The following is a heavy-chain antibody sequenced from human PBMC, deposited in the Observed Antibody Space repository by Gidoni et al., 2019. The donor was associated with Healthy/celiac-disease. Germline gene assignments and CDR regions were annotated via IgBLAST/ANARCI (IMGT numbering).Heavy chain of an antibody. J-gene: IGHJ6*02. V-gene: IGHV1-69*01. CDR2: IIPIFGTA. CDR3: AREGNGDYEYYGMDV. Sequence: QVQLVQSGAEVKKPGSAVKVSCKAAGGTCSSYAISWVRQAPGQGLEWMGGIIPIFGTANYAQKFQGRVTITADESTSTAYMELSSLRSEDTAVYYCAREGNGDYEYYGMDVWGQGTTVTVSS. D-gene: IGHD4-17*01. CDR1: GGTCSSYA.